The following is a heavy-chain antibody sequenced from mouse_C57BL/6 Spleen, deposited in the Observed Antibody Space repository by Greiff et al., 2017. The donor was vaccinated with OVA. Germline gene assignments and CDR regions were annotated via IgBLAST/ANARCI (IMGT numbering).Heavy chain of an antibody. Sequence: QVQLQQSGPELVKPGASVKISCKASGYAFSSSWMNWVKQRPGKGLEWIGRIYPGDGDTNYNGKFKGKATLTADKSSSTAYMQLSSLTSEDSAVYFCARPGENWDSFDYWGQGTTLTVSS. J-gene: IGHJ2*01. V-gene: IGHV1-82*01. CDR1: GYAFSSSW. CDR2: IYPGDGDT. D-gene: IGHD4-1*01. CDR3: ARPGENWDSFDY.